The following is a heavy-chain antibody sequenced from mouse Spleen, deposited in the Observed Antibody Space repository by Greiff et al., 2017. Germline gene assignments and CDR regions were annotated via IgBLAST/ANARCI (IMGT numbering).Heavy chain of an antibody. D-gene: IGHD2-10*01. CDR3: TRWWAYYGNYEDY. Sequence: EVQLQQSGTVLARPGASVKMSCKTSGYTFTSYWMHWVKQRPGQGLEWIGAIYPGNSDTSYNQKFKGKAKLTAVTSASTAYMELSSLTNEDSAVYYCTRWWAYYGNYEDYWGQGTTLTVSS. V-gene: IGHV1-5*01. J-gene: IGHJ2*01. CDR1: GYTFTSYW. CDR2: IYPGNSDT.